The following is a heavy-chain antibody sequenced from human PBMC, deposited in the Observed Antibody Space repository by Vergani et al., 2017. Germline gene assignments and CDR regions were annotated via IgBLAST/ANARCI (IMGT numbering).Heavy chain of an antibody. J-gene: IGHJ5*02. Sequence: QLQLQESGPGLVKPSETLSLTCTVSGGSISSSSYYWGWIRQPPGKGLEWIGSIYYSGSTYYNPSLKSRVTISVDTSKNQFSLKLSSVTAADTAVYYCARVVMYGWFDPWGQGTLVTVSS. V-gene: IGHV4-39*01. CDR3: ARVVMYGWFDP. CDR2: IYYSGST. D-gene: IGHD2-8*01. CDR1: GGSISSSSYY.